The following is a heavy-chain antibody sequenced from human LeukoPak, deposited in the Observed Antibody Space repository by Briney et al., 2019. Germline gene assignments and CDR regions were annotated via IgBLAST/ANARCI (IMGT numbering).Heavy chain of an antibody. J-gene: IGHJ4*02. V-gene: IGHV3-33*01. CDR2: IWYDGSNK. CDR1: GFTFSSYG. CDR3: AREEGGVLVF. D-gene: IGHD4/OR15-4a*01. Sequence: PGGSLTLACSASGFTFSSYGMHWVRPAPGNGLEWGVAIWYDGSNKYYEDSVQGRFAISRENSKNTLYLQMNSLRAEDAAVYYCAREEGGVLVFWGQGTLVTVSS.